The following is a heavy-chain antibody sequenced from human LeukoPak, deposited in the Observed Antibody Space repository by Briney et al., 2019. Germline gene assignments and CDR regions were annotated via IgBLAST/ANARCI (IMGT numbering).Heavy chain of an antibody. Sequence: GGSLRLSCAASGFTFSSYNMNWVRQAPGKGLEWVSSISASGIYIYYADSLKGRFTISRDNAKNSLYLQMNSLRAEDTAVYYCARTALFGGRLTTPGLDYWGQGTLVTVSS. D-gene: IGHD3-16*01. J-gene: IGHJ4*02. CDR2: ISASGIYI. CDR1: GFTFSSYN. CDR3: ARTALFGGRLTTPGLDY. V-gene: IGHV3-21*01.